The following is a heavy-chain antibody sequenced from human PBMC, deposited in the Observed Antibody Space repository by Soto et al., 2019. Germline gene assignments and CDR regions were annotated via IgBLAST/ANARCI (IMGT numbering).Heavy chain of an antibody. D-gene: IGHD3-16*01. J-gene: IGHJ4*01. Sequence: PSETLSLTCAVSGYSISSGYYWGWIRQPPGKGLEWIGSIYHSGSTYYNPSLNSRVTLSIDMTNNHVSLILNSVTAADTAVYYCASGGGDYYFQYWAHGIPVTVSS. CDR2: IYHSGST. CDR3: ASGGGDYYFQY. V-gene: IGHV4-38-2*01. CDR1: GYSISSGYY.